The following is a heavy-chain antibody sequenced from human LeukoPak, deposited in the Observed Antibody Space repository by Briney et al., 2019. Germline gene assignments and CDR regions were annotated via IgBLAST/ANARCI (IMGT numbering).Heavy chain of an antibody. CDR3: ARYYYGSGKQPY. V-gene: IGHV4-39*01. CDR1: GGSISSSSYF. D-gene: IGHD3-10*01. CDR2: IYYSGGT. Sequence: SETLSLTCTVSGGSISSSSYFWGWIRQPPGTGLECIGNIYYSGGTSYNPSLKSRVTISVDTSKNQFSVKLSSVTAADTAIYYCARYYYGSGKQPYWGQGTLVTVSS. J-gene: IGHJ4*02.